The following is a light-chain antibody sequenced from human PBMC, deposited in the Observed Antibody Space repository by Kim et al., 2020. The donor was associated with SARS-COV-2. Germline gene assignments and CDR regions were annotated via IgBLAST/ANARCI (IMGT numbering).Light chain of an antibody. Sequence: VALGQTVMTTCQGDSLRTYYASWYQQKPGQAPVLVIYGKNNRPSGIPDRFSGSSSGNTASLTITGAQAEDEADYYCNSRDSSGNVVFGGGTQLTVL. J-gene: IGLJ2*01. V-gene: IGLV3-19*01. CDR1: SLRTYY. CDR3: NSRDSSGNVV. CDR2: GKN.